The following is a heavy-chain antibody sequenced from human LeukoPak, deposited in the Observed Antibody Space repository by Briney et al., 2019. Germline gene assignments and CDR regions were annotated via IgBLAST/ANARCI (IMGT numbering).Heavy chain of an antibody. V-gene: IGHV3-21*01. CDR3: SRDVSRDISCYTA. CDR1: GFSFSSSS. CDR2: ISSSGKYI. D-gene: IGHD2-2*02. J-gene: IGHJ4*02. Sequence: GGSLRLSCAASGFSFSSSSMNWVRQAPGRGLESVSSISSSGKYIYYADSMNGRFTVSRANARSLVYLEMNSLRAEDTAIYYCSRDVSRDISCYTAWGQGTLVTVSS.